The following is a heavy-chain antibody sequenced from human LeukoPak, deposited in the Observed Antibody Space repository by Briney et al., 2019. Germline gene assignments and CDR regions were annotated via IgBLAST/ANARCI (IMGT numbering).Heavy chain of an antibody. D-gene: IGHD2-21*02. J-gene: IGHJ4*02. CDR3: ARRPAYCGGDCLDY. V-gene: IGHV1-2*02. CDR2: INPNSGGT. Sequence: GASVKVSCKASGGTFSSYEISWVRQAPGQGLEWMGWINPNSGGTNYAQKFQGRVTMTRDTSISTAYMVLSRLRSDDTAVYYCARRPAYCGGDCLDYWGQGTLVTVSS. CDR1: GGTFSSYE.